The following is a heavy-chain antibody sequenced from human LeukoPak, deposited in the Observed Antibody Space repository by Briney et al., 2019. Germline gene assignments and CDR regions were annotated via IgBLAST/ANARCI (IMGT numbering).Heavy chain of an antibody. J-gene: IGHJ4*02. V-gene: IGHV4-61*02. CDR2: IYTSGST. D-gene: IGHD2-15*01. Sequence: SETLSLTCTVSGGSISSGSYYWSWIRQAAGKGLEWIGRIYTSGSTNYNPSLKSRVTISVDTSKNQFSLKLSSVTAADTAVYYCVRVVVAATVHYSDYWGQGTLVTVSS. CDR3: VRVVVAATVHYSDY. CDR1: GGSISSGSYY.